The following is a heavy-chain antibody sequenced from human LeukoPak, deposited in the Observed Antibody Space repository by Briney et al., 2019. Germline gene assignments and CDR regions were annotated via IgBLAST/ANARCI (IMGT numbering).Heavy chain of an antibody. CDR2: SGTNT. J-gene: IGHJ4*02. D-gene: IGHD5-24*01. V-gene: IGHV3-23*01. CDR3: ARDKWLDY. CDR1: GFSFTTNC. Sequence: PGGSLRLSCAASGFSFTTNCMIWVSPPPGKGLEWDSTSGTNTYYADSVKGRFTISRDNSKNTLFLQMNSLRAEDTAVYHCARDKWLDYWGQGTLVTVSS.